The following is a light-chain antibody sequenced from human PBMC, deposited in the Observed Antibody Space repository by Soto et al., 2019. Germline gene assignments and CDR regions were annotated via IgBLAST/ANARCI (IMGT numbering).Light chain of an antibody. J-gene: IGKJ5*01. V-gene: IGKV1-9*01. CDR1: QVISTS. Sequence: DIPLTQSPSFLSPSIGDIVTITCRASQVISTSLAWYQVKPGKAPKLLIYAASTLESGVPSRFSATVSGTECSLTITSLQPEDFATYYCQQLFDSPITFGQGTRLEI. CDR3: QQLFDSPIT. CDR2: AAS.